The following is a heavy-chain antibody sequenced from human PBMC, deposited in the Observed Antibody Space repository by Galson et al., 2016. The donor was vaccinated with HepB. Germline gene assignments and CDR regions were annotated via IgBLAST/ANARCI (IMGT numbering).Heavy chain of an antibody. D-gene: IGHD2-2*01. J-gene: IGHJ4*02. Sequence: SVKVSCKASGYTITSYYMHWVRQAPGQGLEWMGVIYPSGDTTNYSQRFRGRVTMTRDTSTNTVYMELSSLRSEETAVYYCVREGLPEVKYFDYWGQGTLVTVSS. CDR2: IYPSGDTT. CDR3: VREGLPEVKYFDY. CDR1: GYTITSYY. V-gene: IGHV1-46*01.